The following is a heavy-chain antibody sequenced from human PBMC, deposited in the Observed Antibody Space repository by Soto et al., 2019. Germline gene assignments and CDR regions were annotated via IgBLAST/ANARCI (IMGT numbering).Heavy chain of an antibody. V-gene: IGHV3-30-3*01. Sequence: QVQLVESGGDVVQPGRSLRLSCAASGFTFSNSPIHWVRQAPGKGLEWVAVMSYDGGRQYYADSVKGRFTISRDNSKDTLYLQMNSLRVEDTAVYFCAREEYSAHYFDHWGQGTLVTVSS. D-gene: IGHD4-4*01. CDR2: MSYDGGRQ. CDR3: AREEYSAHYFDH. J-gene: IGHJ4*02. CDR1: GFTFSNSP.